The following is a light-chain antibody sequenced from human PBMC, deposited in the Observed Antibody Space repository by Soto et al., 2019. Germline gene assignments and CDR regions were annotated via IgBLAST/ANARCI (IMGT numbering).Light chain of an antibody. Sequence: ELVMTQSPATLSVSPGERATLSCRASQSVSSNLAWYQQKPGQAPRLLIYGASTRATGIPARFSGSGSGTEFTLTISSLQPEDFAVYYCQQYNNWPQTFGQGTKVDIK. CDR2: GAS. CDR3: QQYNNWPQT. J-gene: IGKJ1*01. CDR1: QSVSSN. V-gene: IGKV3-15*01.